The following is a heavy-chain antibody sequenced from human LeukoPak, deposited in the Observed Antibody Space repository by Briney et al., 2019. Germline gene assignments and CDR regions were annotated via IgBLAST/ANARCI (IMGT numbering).Heavy chain of an antibody. V-gene: IGHV3-30*02. CDR2: IRYDAINK. D-gene: IGHD1-26*01. CDR3: AKDGDTVSGTYYFDMDV. J-gene: IGHJ6*03. CDR1: GFTFRTSW. Sequence: GGSLRLSCGASGFTFRTSWMNWVRQAPGKGLEWVAFIRYDAINKYYADSVKGRFTISRDNSRNTLYLQMNSLRAEDTALYYCAKDGDTVSGTYYFDMDVWGKGTTVTISS.